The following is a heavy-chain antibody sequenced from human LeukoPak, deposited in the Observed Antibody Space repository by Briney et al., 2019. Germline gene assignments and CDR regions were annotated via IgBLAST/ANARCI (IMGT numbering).Heavy chain of an antibody. J-gene: IGHJ6*04. Sequence: ASVKVSCKASGYTFTSHYMHWVRQAPGQGLEWMGIINPGGGNTNYAQKFQGRVTMTRDMSTSTVYMELRSLRTEATAAFYCAGEPLGVEGRGRIDVWGKGTTVTVSS. CDR3: AGEPLGVEGRGRIDV. CDR1: GYTFTSHY. D-gene: IGHD3-3*01. CDR2: INPGGGNT. V-gene: IGHV1-46*01.